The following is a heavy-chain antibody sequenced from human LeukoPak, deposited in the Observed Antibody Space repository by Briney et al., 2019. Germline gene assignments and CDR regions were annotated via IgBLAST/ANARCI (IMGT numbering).Heavy chain of an antibody. V-gene: IGHV3-66*01. CDR3: AKERNLEIAVAGTIFDY. CDR1: GFTVSSKY. Sequence: GGSLRLSCAASGFTVSSKYMSWARQAPGKGLEWVSVIYSDGSTYYADSVKGRFTISRDNSKNMIYLEMNSLRAEDTAVYYCAKERNLEIAVAGTIFDYWGQGTLVTVSS. CDR2: IYSDGST. D-gene: IGHD6-19*01. J-gene: IGHJ4*02.